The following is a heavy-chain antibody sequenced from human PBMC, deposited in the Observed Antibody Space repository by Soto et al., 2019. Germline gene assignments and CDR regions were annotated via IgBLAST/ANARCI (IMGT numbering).Heavy chain of an antibody. Sequence: GASVKVSCKASGGTFSSYAISWVRQAPGQGLGWMGGIILILGTANYAQKFQGRVTITADESTSTAYMELSSLRSEDTAVYYCAGPPELTRIYYYYGMDVWGQGTTVTVSS. D-gene: IGHD1-7*01. J-gene: IGHJ6*02. CDR1: GGTFSSYA. CDR2: IILILGTA. V-gene: IGHV1-69*13. CDR3: AGPPELTRIYYYYGMDV.